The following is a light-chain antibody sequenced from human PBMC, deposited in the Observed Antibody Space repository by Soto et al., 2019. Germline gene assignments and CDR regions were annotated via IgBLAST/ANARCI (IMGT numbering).Light chain of an antibody. V-gene: IGLV2-14*01. J-gene: IGLJ1*01. CDR2: EVS. Sequence: QSALTQPASVSGSPGQSITISCTGTSSDVGGYNYVSWYQQHPGKAPKLMIYEVSNRPSGVSNRFSGSKSGNTASLTISGLQAEDEADYYCSSYTSSSLYVSGNGTKVTVL. CDR3: SSYTSSSLYV. CDR1: SSDVGGYNY.